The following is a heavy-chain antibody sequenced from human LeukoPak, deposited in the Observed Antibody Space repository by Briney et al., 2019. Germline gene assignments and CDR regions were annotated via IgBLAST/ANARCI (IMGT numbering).Heavy chain of an antibody. D-gene: IGHD1-26*01. Sequence: GRSLRLSYAASGFTFSSYWMSWVRQAPGKGLEWVANIKQDGSEKYYVDSVKGRFTISRDNAKNSLYLQMNSLRAEDTAVYYCARMESWELPVSATKYYYGMDVWGQGTTVTVSS. CDR1: GFTFSSYW. CDR3: ARMESWELPVSATKYYYGMDV. CDR2: IKQDGSEK. V-gene: IGHV3-7*01. J-gene: IGHJ6*02.